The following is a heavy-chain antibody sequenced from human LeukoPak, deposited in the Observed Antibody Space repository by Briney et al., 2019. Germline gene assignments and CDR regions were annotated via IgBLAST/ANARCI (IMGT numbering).Heavy chain of an antibody. CDR3: AREGHRGGFDY. V-gene: IGHV3-9*01. J-gene: IGHJ4*02. D-gene: IGHD1-14*01. CDR1: GFTFDDYA. CDR2: ISWNSGSI. Sequence: PGGSLRLSCAASGFTFDDYAMHWVRQAPGKGLEWVSGISWNSGSIGYADSVKGRFTISRDNAKNSLYLQMNSLRAEDTAVYYCAREGHRGGFDYWGQGTLVTVSS.